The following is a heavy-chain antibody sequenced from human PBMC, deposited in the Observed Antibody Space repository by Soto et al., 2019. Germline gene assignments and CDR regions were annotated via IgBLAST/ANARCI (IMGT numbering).Heavy chain of an antibody. CDR1: GFAFSDYP. V-gene: IGHV3-23*01. Sequence: EVHLLESGGGVVQPGKSLKISCATSGFAFSDYPMTWVRQPPGQGLEWVSGISASGEKPYYADSVKGRFTISRDNSKNTLSLQMNSLRVEDTRIYYSAKLEWLEFGGDYWGQGTLVTVSS. D-gene: IGHD6-19*01. J-gene: IGHJ4*02. CDR3: AKLEWLEFGGDY. CDR2: ISASGEKP.